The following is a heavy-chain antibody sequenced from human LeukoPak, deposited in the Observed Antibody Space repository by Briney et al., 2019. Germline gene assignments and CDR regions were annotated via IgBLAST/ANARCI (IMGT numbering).Heavy chain of an antibody. V-gene: IGHV1-2*02. CDR3: ARGGVTSVVDV. CDR1: GYTFTGYY. D-gene: IGHD4-23*01. J-gene: IGHJ6*04. Sequence: GASVKVSCKASGYTFTGYYMHWVRQAPGQGLEWMGWINPNSGGTNYAQKFQGRVTITADESTSTAYMELSSLRSEDTAVYYCARGGVTSVVDVWGKGTTVTISS. CDR2: INPNSGGT.